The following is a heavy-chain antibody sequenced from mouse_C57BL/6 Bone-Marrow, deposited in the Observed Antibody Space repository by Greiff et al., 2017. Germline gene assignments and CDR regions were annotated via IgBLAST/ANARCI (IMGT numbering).Heavy chain of an antibody. CDR2: IYTGGGST. J-gene: IGHJ2*01. Sequence: QVQLKESGAELVKPGASVTMSCKASGYTFPSYWITWVKQRTGQGLEWIGDIYTGGGSTNYNEKFKSKATLSVETSSSTAYMQLSILTSENSAFYYCARIPFDYWGQGTTLTVSS. CDR3: ARIPFDY. CDR1: GYTFPSYW. V-gene: IGHV1-55*01.